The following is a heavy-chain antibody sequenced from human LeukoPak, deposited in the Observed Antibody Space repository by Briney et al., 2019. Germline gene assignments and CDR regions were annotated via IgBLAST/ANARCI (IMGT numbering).Heavy chain of an antibody. V-gene: IGHV4-39*01. CDR2: IYYSGST. D-gene: IGHD6-19*01. J-gene: IGHJ5*02. CDR3: ARHGEISGWYVRWFDP. Sequence: NASETLSLTCTVSGGSISSSSYYWGWIRQPPGKGLEWIGSIYYSGSTYYNPSLKSRVTISVDTSKNQFSLKLSSVTAADTAVYYCARHGEISGWYVRWFDPWGQGTLVTVSS. CDR1: GGSISSSSYY.